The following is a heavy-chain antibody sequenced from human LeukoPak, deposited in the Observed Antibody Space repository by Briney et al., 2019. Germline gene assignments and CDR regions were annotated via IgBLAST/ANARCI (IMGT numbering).Heavy chain of an antibody. J-gene: IGHJ4*02. V-gene: IGHV1-18*01. CDR3: ARDQKVGLTYSSGWLDY. CDR1: GYSFTSFG. Sequence: ASVKVSCKSSGYSFTSFGVSWVRQAPGQGLEWMGWISGYNGDTIFAQKLQGRDALTTDTSTSTSYLELRGLRSDDTAVYYCARDQKVGLTYSSGWLDYWGQGTLVTVSS. CDR2: ISGYNGDT. D-gene: IGHD6-19*01.